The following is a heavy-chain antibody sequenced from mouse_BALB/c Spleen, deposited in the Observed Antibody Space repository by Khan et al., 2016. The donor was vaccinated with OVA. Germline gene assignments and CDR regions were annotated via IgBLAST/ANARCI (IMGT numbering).Heavy chain of an antibody. V-gene: IGHV2-6-1*01. CDR3: ARQPYYHYNIMDY. CDR2: IWSDGST. J-gene: IGHJ4*01. D-gene: IGHD2-10*01. CDR1: GFTLTTYG. Sequence: QVQLKESGPGLAAPSPTLSITCTTSGFTLTTYGVHWVRQPPGQGLEWLVVIWSDGSTTYYSDLKARRTVTKDKSQSQVFLKMNSRQTDDTAIYFCARQPYYHYNIMDYWGQGTSVTVSS.